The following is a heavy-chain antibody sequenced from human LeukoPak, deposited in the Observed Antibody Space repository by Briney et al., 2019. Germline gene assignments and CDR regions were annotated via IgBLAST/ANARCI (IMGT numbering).Heavy chain of an antibody. CDR2: ISYIGTT. D-gene: IGHD4-17*01. Sequence: SGTLSLTCAVSDDSFSSHYWTWIRQPPGKGLEWIGYISYIGTTNYNPSLKSRVTISIDTSKNQFSLKLSSVTAADTAVYYCARDLVTVTKGFDIWGQGTMVSVSS. J-gene: IGHJ3*02. CDR3: ARDLVTVTKGFDI. CDR1: DDSFSSHY. V-gene: IGHV4-59*11.